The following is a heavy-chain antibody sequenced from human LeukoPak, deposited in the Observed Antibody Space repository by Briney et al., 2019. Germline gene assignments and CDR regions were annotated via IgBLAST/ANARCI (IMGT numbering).Heavy chain of an antibody. D-gene: IGHD2-15*01. CDR1: GFTFSSYG. CDR3: AKDSVNSYPHCSGGSCYRGGFDY. CDR2: ISYDGSNK. J-gene: IGHJ4*02. V-gene: IGHV3-30*18. Sequence: GRSLRLSCAASGFTFSSYGMHWVRQAPGKGLEWVAVISYDGSNKYYADSVKGRFTISRDNSKNTLYLQMNSLRAEDTAVYYCAKDSVNSYPHCSGGSCYRGGFDYWGQGTLVTVSS.